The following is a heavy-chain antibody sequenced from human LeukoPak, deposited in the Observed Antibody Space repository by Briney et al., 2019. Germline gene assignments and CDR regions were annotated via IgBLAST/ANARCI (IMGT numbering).Heavy chain of an antibody. CDR1: GYTFSFYD. J-gene: IGHJ4*02. CDR2: MNPNSGNL. Sequence: ASVTVSCKASGYTFSFYDINWVRQAPGQGLEWMGYMNPNSGNLGYAQKFQGRVTITTDSSTSTAYMELSSLRSEDTAVYYCAREGLDYWGQGTLVTVSS. CDR3: AREGLDY. V-gene: IGHV1-8*03.